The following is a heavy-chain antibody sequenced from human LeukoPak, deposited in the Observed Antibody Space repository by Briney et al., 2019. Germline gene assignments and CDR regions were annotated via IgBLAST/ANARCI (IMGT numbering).Heavy chain of an antibody. CDR1: GGSISSYY. V-gene: IGHV4-4*07. D-gene: IGHD6-19*01. J-gene: IGHJ4*02. Sequence: ASETLSLTCTVSGGSISSYYWSWIRQPAGKELEWLGRIFSSGSTNYNASLKSRLTMSVDTSKNQFSLRLTSMTAADTAVYHCARESAAVAGRGFDYWGQGTLVTVSS. CDR3: ARESAAVAGRGFDY. CDR2: IFSSGST.